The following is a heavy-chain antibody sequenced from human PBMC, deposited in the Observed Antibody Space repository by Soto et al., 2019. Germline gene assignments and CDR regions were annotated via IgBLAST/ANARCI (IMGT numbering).Heavy chain of an antibody. CDR1: GVSIHNSHSF. D-gene: IGHD2-21*01. J-gene: IGHJ5*01. CDR2: VYYSGGA. V-gene: IGHV4-39*01. CDR3: GRVVEGATRHTDLDS. Sequence: SETLSLTCTVSGVSIHNSHSFWGWIRQPPGKGLEFIGTVYYSGGAHYNSSLKSRVTISVDTANNHVSLRMRSLTAADTAVYYCGRVVEGATRHTDLDSWGQGTLVTVSS.